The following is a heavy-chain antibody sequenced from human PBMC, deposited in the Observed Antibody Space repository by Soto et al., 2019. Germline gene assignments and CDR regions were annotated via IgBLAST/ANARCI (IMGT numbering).Heavy chain of an antibody. CDR2: ITPFNGNT. J-gene: IGHJ3*02. CDR1: GYTFTYRY. Sequence: ASVKVSCKASGYTFTYRYLHWVRQAPGQALEWMGWITPFNGNTNYAQKFQDRVTITRYRSMSTAYMELSSLRSEDTAMYYCARSGDYSISSDAFDIWGQGTMVTVSS. V-gene: IGHV1-45*02. CDR3: ARSGDYSISSDAFDI. D-gene: IGHD6-6*01.